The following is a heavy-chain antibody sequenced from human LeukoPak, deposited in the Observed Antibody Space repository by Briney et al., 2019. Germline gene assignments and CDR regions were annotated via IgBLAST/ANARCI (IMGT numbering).Heavy chain of an antibody. CDR3: ARTWATVTTNMIDY. CDR2: ISGSGGGT. CDR1: GVTFSSYV. V-gene: IGHV3-23*01. D-gene: IGHD4-4*01. J-gene: IGHJ4*02. Sequence: GGSLRLSCEASGVTFSSYVMSWVRQAPGKGPEWVSGISGSGGGTYYADSVKGRFTISRDNAKNTLYLQMNSLRAEDTAVYYCARTWATVTTNMIDYWGQGTLVTVSS.